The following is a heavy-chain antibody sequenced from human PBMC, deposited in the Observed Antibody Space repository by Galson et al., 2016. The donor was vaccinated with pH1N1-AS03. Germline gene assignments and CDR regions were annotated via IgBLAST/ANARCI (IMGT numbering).Heavy chain of an antibody. Sequence: LRLSCAASGFIFRIDAMSWVRQAPGKGLEWVSVISATGGNTYYADSVKGRFTISRDNSKNTVSLQMNSLRAEDTAVYYCSIDIPLSAADGRGWFDPWGQGTLVTVSS. V-gene: IGHV3-23*01. CDR2: ISATGGNT. J-gene: IGHJ5*02. CDR1: GFIFRIDA. D-gene: IGHD6-13*01. CDR3: SIDIPLSAADGRGWFDP.